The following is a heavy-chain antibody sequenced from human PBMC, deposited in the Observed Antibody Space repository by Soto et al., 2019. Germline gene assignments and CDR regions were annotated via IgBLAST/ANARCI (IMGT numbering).Heavy chain of an antibody. J-gene: IGHJ6*02. CDR3: ASTATYYYDSSGYYSSHYYYYGMDV. Sequence: GGSLRLSGAASGFTVSINYMSWVLQAPWKGLEWVSVIYSGGSTYYADSVKGRFTISRDNSKNTLYLQMNSLRAEDTAVYYCASTATYYYDSSGYYSSHYYYYGMDVWGQGTTVTVSS. V-gene: IGHV3-53*01. D-gene: IGHD3-22*01. CDR2: IYSGGST. CDR1: GFTVSINY.